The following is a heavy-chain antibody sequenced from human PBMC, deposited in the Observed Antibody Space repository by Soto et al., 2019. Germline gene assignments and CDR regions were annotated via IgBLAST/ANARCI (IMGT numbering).Heavy chain of an antibody. CDR3: ASGDPSGYCSGGSCYTDENLDAFDI. V-gene: IGHV1-46*03. Sequence: ASVKVSCKASGYTFTSYYMHWVRQAPGQGLEWMGIINPSGGSTSYAQKFQGRVTMTRDTSTSTVYMELSSLRSEDTAVYYCASGDPSGYCSGGSCYTDENLDAFDIWGQGTMVTVSS. D-gene: IGHD2-15*01. CDR1: GYTFTSYY. J-gene: IGHJ3*02. CDR2: INPSGGST.